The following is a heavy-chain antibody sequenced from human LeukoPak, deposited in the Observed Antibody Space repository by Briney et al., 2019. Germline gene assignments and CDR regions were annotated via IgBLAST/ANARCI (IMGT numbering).Heavy chain of an antibody. J-gene: IGHJ2*01. D-gene: IGHD2-2*01. CDR2: ISGSGGST. Sequence: GGSLRLSCAASGFTFGSYAMSWVRQAPGKGLEWVSGISGSGGSTYYADSVKGRFTISRDNSKNTEYLQMNSLRAEDTAVYYCAKDIVVVPAPVGYFDLWGRGTLVTVSS. CDR3: AKDIVVVPAPVGYFDL. V-gene: IGHV3-23*01. CDR1: GFTFGSYA.